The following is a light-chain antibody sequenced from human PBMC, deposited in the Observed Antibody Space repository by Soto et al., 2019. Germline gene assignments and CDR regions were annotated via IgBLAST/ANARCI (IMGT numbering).Light chain of an antibody. J-gene: IGLJ1*01. Sequence: QSVLTQPASVSGSPGQSITISCTGTSSDVGAYNFVSWHQQHPGKAPKLMIYNVYDRPSGISYRFSGSKSGNTASLTISGLQNEDEADYYCSSYTSSTNYVFATGPKVTVI. CDR3: SSYTSSTNYV. CDR2: NVY. V-gene: IGLV2-14*03. CDR1: SSDVGAYNF.